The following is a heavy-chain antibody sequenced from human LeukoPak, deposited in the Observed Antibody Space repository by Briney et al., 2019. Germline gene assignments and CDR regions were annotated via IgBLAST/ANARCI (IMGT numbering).Heavy chain of an antibody. CDR1: GGSFSGYY. J-gene: IGHJ4*02. CDR3: ARAVGGDGSGSL. Sequence: SETLSLTCAVYGGSFSGYYWSWIRQPPGKGLEWIGEINHSGSTNYNPSLKSRVTMSVDMSTRQISLKLSSVTAADTAVYYCARAVGGDGSGSLWDPGTLVTVSS. CDR2: INHSGST. D-gene: IGHD3-10*01. V-gene: IGHV4-34*01.